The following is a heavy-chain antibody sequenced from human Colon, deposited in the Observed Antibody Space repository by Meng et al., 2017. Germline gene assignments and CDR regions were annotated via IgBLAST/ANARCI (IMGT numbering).Heavy chain of an antibody. J-gene: IGHJ4*02. CDR2: IDYRGST. CDR3: ARASPSRYSGSYE. D-gene: IGHD1-26*01. CDR1: GGSIRRGSYD. V-gene: IGHV4-39*07. Sequence: GSLRLSCTVSGGSIRRGSYDWGWIRQPPGKGLEWIGSIDYRGSTYYNPSLKSRVTISVDTSKNQFSLKLSSVTAADTAVYYCARASPSRYSGSYEWGQGTLVTVSS.